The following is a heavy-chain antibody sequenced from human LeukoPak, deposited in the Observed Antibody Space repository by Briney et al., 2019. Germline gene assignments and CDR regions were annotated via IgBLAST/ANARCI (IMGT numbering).Heavy chain of an antibody. V-gene: IGHV3-30*18. CDR3: AKDYGDLSRYFDL. Sequence: GGSLRLSCAASGFTFSSYGMHWVRQAPGKGLERVAVISYDGSLKYYADSVKGRFTISRDNSKNTLYLQMNSLRAEDTAVYYCAKDYGDLSRYFDLWGRGTLVTVSS. D-gene: IGHD4-17*01. J-gene: IGHJ2*01. CDR2: ISYDGSLK. CDR1: GFTFSSYG.